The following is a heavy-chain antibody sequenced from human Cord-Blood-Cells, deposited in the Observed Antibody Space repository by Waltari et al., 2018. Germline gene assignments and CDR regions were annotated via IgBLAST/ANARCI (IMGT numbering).Heavy chain of an antibody. J-gene: IGHJ4*02. CDR1: GGSFSGYY. CDR2: INHSGST. V-gene: IGHV4-34*01. Sequence: QVQLQQWGAGLLKPSETLSLTCAVYGGSFSGYYWSWIRQPPGKGLEWIGEINHSGSTNYNPSLKRRVPISVDTSKNQFSLKLSSVTAADTAVYYCARRGDGDYRYYFDYWGQGTLVTVSS. D-gene: IGHD4-17*01. CDR3: ARRGDGDYRYYFDY.